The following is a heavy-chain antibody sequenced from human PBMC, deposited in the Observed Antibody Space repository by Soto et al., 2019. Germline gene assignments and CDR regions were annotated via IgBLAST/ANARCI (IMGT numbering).Heavy chain of an antibody. Sequence: QVQLQESGPGLVKPSQTLSLTCTVSGGSISSGGYYWSWIRQHPGKGLEWIGYIYYSGSTYYNPSLKSRVNISVDTSKNQFSLKLSSVTAADTAVYYCAGLNGDYGRDIDYWGQGTLVTVSS. J-gene: IGHJ4*02. CDR3: AGLNGDYGRDIDY. CDR2: IYYSGST. CDR1: GGSISSGGYY. V-gene: IGHV4-31*03. D-gene: IGHD4-17*01.